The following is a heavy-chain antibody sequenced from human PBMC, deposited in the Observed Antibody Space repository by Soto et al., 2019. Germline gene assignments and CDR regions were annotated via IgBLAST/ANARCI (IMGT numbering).Heavy chain of an antibody. CDR3: ATEEQYCTNGVCPGPYYYGMDV. D-gene: IGHD2-8*01. J-gene: IGHJ6*02. V-gene: IGHV1-69*13. CDR2: IIPIFGTA. Sequence: SVKVSCKASGGTFSSYAISWVRQAPGQGLEWMGGIIPIFGTANYAQKFQGRVTITADESTSTAYKELSSLRSEDTAVYYCATEEQYCTNGVCPGPYYYGMDVWGQGTTVTVSS. CDR1: GGTFSSYA.